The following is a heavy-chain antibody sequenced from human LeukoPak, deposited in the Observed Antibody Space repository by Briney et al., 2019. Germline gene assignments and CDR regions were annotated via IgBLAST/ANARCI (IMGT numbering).Heavy chain of an antibody. V-gene: IGHV3-23*01. CDR3: ARGGHGGRPNDY. Sequence: GSLRLSCAASGFTFNSYSMNWVRQAPGKGLEWVSTISGSTGITYYADSVKGRFTISRDNSKNTLYLQMNSLRAADTAVYYCARGGHGGRPNDYWGQGTLVTVSS. CDR1: GFTFNSYS. D-gene: IGHD4-23*01. CDR2: ISGSTGIT. J-gene: IGHJ4*02.